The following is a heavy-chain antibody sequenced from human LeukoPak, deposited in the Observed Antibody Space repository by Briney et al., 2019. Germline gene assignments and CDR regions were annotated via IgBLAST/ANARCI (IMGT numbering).Heavy chain of an antibody. CDR2: IIPIFGTA. CDR3: ASDRERYSGYGY. Sequence: GASVKVSCKASGYTFTSYGISWVRQAPGQGLEWMGGIIPIFGTANYAQKFQGRVTITADESTSTAYMELSSLRSEDTAVYCCASDRERYSGYGYWGQGTLVTVSS. V-gene: IGHV1-69*13. J-gene: IGHJ4*02. CDR1: GYTFTSYG. D-gene: IGHD5-12*01.